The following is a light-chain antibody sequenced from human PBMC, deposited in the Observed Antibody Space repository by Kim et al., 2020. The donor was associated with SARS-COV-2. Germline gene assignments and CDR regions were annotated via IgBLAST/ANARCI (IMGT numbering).Light chain of an antibody. CDR1: QSVSSN. CDR2: GAS. J-gene: IGKJ2*01. Sequence: SVSPGERATLSCRASQSVSSNLAWYQQKPGQAPRLLIYGASTRATGIPARLSGSGSGTEFTLTISSLQSEDFAVYYCQQYNNWPGTFGQGTKLEI. CDR3: QQYNNWPGT. V-gene: IGKV3-15*01.